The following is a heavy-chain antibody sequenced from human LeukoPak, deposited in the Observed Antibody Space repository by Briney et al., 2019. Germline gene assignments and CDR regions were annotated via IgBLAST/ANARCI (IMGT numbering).Heavy chain of an antibody. Sequence: SETLSLTCAVYGGSFSGYYWSWIRQPPGKGLEWIGEINHSGSTNYNPSLKSRVTISVDTSKNQFSLKLSSVTAADTAVYYCARDYTGRGYSYGLGYWGQGTLVTVSS. CDR1: GGSFSGYY. D-gene: IGHD5-18*01. J-gene: IGHJ4*02. V-gene: IGHV4-34*01. CDR2: INHSGST. CDR3: ARDYTGRGYSYGLGY.